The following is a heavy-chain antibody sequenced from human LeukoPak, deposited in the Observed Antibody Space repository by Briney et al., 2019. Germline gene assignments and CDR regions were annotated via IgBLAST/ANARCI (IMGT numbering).Heavy chain of an antibody. CDR3: AREKSGYSSSWYLKYNWFDP. CDR1: GGSITSVSYS. Sequence: SETLSLTCTVSGGSITSVSYSWSWIRQPAGKGLEWIGRIYSSGSTNPNPSLKSRVTISVDTSKKQFSLKLSSVTAADTAVYYCAREKSGYSSSWYLKYNWFDPWGQGTLVTVSS. D-gene: IGHD6-13*01. J-gene: IGHJ5*02. CDR2: IYSSGST. V-gene: IGHV4-61*02.